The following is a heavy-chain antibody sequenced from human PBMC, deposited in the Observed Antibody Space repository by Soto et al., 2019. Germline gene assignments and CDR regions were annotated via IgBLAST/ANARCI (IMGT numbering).Heavy chain of an antibody. CDR3: ARERVVVPSTIFYYYALDV. Sequence: EVQLVESGGGLVQPGGSLRLSCAASGFSFSDYWMIWVRQAPGKGLEWVANVKQDGSERYYVDSVKGRFTISRDNAKNSLYLQMNSLRAEDTAMYYCARERVVVPSTIFYYYALDVWGQGTTVTVSS. J-gene: IGHJ6*02. CDR2: VKQDGSER. V-gene: IGHV3-7*05. CDR1: GFSFSDYW. D-gene: IGHD2-15*01.